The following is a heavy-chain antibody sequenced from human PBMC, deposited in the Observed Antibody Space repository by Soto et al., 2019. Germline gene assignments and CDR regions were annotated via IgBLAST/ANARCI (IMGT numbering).Heavy chain of an antibody. Sequence: SQTLSLTCAISGDSVSSNSAAWNWIRQSPSRGLEWLGRTYYRSKWYNDYAVSVKSRITINPDTSKNQFSLQLNPVTPEDTAVYYCARASITIFGVVLHFDYWGQGTLVTVSS. V-gene: IGHV6-1*01. CDR2: TYYRSKWYN. CDR3: ARASITIFGVVLHFDY. J-gene: IGHJ4*02. D-gene: IGHD3-3*01. CDR1: GDSVSSNSAA.